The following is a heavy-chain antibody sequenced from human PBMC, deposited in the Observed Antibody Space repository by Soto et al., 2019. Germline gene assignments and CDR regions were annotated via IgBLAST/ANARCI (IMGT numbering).Heavy chain of an antibody. J-gene: IGHJ6*02. CDR1: VFTFTIYG. CDR3: ARALGYSGYAGMDV. Sequence: GASMKGSCKASVFTFTIYGINWVRQAPGQGLEWMGWISPDNGNTNYAQKLQGRVTMTTDTSTSTAYMELRSLRSDDTAVYYCARALGYSGYAGMDVWGQGTTVTVSS. V-gene: IGHV1-18*01. D-gene: IGHD5-12*01. CDR2: ISPDNGNT.